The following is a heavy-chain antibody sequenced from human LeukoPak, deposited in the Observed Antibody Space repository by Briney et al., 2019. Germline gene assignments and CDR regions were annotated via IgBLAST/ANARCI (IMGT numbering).Heavy chain of an antibody. CDR3: ARSLVDGDYYYNMDV. CDR1: GFAFRNYG. CDR2: IRPDESDT. D-gene: IGHD2-8*02. V-gene: IGHV3-30*02. J-gene: IGHJ6*03. Sequence: PGXXLRLSCAASGFAFRNYGMHWGRQAPGKGLEWVTFIRPDESDTYYADSVKGGLTISRENAKNRLSLQMTSLRAEDTAVYYCARSLVDGDYYYNMDVWGKGTTVTVSS.